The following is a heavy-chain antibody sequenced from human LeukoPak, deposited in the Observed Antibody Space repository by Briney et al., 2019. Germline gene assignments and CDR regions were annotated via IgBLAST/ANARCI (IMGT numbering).Heavy chain of an antibody. CDR2: IYHSGST. V-gene: IGHV4-59*12. CDR3: ARDQSGIFPYY. J-gene: IGHJ4*02. D-gene: IGHD2-15*01. CDR1: GGSISSYY. Sequence: PSETLSLTCTVPGGSISSYYWSWIRQPPGKGLEWIGYIYHSGSTYYNPSLKSRVTISVDRSKNQFSLKLSSVTAADTAVYYCARDQSGIFPYYWGQGTLVTVSS.